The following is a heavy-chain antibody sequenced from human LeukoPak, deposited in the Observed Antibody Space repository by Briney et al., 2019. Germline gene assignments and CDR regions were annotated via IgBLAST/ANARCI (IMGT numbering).Heavy chain of an antibody. CDR3: ARDRGSSYTYESGYYYYYMDV. CDR1: GGTFISYA. Sequence: SVKVSCKASGGTFISYAISWVRQAPGQGLEWMGGIIPIFGTANYAQKFQGRVTITTDESTSTAYMELSSLRSEDTAVYYCARDRGSSYTYESGYYYYYMDVWGKGTTVTVSS. V-gene: IGHV1-69*05. D-gene: IGHD3-16*01. CDR2: IIPIFGTA. J-gene: IGHJ6*03.